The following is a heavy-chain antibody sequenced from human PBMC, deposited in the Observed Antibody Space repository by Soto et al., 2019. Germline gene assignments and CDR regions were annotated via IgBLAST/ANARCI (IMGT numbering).Heavy chain of an antibody. V-gene: IGHV1-18*01. CDR1: GYTFATST. Sequence: QLQLVQSGPEAKKPGASVKVSWKASGYTFATSTISWLRQAPGQGPEWMGWIKAYSGNTNYAQKLQGRLTMTTDTSTSTAYMELRSLTTDDTAIYYCAIADYGDDDYWGQGTLVTVSS. J-gene: IGHJ4*02. CDR2: IKAYSGNT. CDR3: AIADYGDDDY. D-gene: IGHD4-17*01.